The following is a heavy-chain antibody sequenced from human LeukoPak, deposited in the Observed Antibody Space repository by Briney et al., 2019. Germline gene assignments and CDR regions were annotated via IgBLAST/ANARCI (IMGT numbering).Heavy chain of an antibody. CDR1: GYAFTYYY. D-gene: IGHD6-6*01. CDR3: ARRVFSSYVFDY. Sequence: ASVKVSCKASGYAFTYYYMFGVRQAPGQWLESMGWINPNSGGTNYAQKFQGRVTMTRDTSMSTAYMELSRLTSDDTAVYYCARRVFSSYVFDYWGQGALVTVSS. J-gene: IGHJ4*02. V-gene: IGHV1-2*02. CDR2: INPNSGGT.